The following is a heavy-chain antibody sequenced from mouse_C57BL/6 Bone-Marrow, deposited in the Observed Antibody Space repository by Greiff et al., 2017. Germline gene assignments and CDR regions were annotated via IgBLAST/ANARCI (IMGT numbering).Heavy chain of an antibody. Sequence: EVKLMESGGGLVKPGGSLKLSCAASGFTFSDYGMHWVRQAPEKGLEWVAYISSGSSTIYYADTLKGRFTISRDNAKNTLFLQMTSLRSEDTAMYYCAIIYDGSYYYGMDYWGQGTSVTVSS. CDR2: ISSGSSTI. J-gene: IGHJ4*01. CDR1: GFTFSDYG. CDR3: AIIYDGSYYYGMDY. V-gene: IGHV5-17*01. D-gene: IGHD2-3*01.